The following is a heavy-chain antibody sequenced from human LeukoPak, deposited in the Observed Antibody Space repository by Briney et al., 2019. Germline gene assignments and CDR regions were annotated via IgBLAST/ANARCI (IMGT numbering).Heavy chain of an antibody. CDR1: GDSISSYY. D-gene: IGHD3-10*01. CDR3: ARSSYYYGADAFDI. J-gene: IGHJ3*02. CDR2: IYYSGST. V-gene: IGHV4-59*01. Sequence: SSETLSLTCSVSGDSISSYYWSWIRQPPGKGLERIGYIYYSGSTNYNPSLKSRVTISLDTSKNQFSLRLSSVTAADTAVYYCARSSYYYGADAFDIWGQGTMVTVSS.